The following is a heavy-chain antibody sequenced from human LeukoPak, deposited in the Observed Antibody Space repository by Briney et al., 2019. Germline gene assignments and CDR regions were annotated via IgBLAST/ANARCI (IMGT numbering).Heavy chain of an antibody. D-gene: IGHD2-15*01. CDR1: GYTFTGYD. CDR3: ARGRGGSPDFDY. V-gene: IGHV1-8*01. CDR2: MNPNSGNT. J-gene: IGHJ4*02. Sequence: ASAKVSCKASGYTFTGYDINWVRQATGQGLEWMGWMNPNSGNTGYAQKFQGRVTMTRNTSISTAYMELSSLRSEDTAVYYCARGRGGSPDFDYWGQGTLVTVSS.